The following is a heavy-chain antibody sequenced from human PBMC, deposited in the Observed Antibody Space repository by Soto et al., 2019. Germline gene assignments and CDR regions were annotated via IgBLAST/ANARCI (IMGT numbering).Heavy chain of an antibody. Sequence: QVQLVQSGAEVKKPGASVKVSCKASGYTFTSYDINWVRQATGQGLEWMGWMNPNSGNTGYAQKFKGRVTMTRNTSISTAYMELSSLRSEDTAVYYCARGRRGIAARPRGMDVWGQGTTVTVSS. J-gene: IGHJ6*02. CDR3: ARGRRGIAARPRGMDV. D-gene: IGHD6-6*01. V-gene: IGHV1-8*01. CDR2: MNPNSGNT. CDR1: GYTFTSYD.